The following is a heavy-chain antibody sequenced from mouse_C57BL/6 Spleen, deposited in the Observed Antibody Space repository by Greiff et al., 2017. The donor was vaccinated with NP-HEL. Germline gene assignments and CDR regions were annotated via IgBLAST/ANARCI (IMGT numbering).Heavy chain of an antibody. CDR3: ARNYGSSTRGYLDV. Sequence: VQLQQSGAELVRPGSSVKLSCKASGYTFTSYWMHWVKQRPIQGLEWIGNIDPSDSETHYNQKFKDKATLTVDKSSSTAYMQLSSLTSEDSAVYYCARNYGSSTRGYLDVWGTGTTVTVAS. V-gene: IGHV1-52*01. CDR2: IDPSDSET. D-gene: IGHD1-1*01. J-gene: IGHJ1*03. CDR1: GYTFTSYW.